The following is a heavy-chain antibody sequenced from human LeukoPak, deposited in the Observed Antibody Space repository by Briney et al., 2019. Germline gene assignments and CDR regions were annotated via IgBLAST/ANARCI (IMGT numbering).Heavy chain of an antibody. Sequence: SVKVSCKASGYTFTSYGISRVRQAPGQGLEWMGGIIPIFGTANYAQKFQGRVTITADESTSTAYMELSSLRSEDTAVYYCARDLSSSYYDCSGYKPFDYWGQGTLVTVPS. CDR1: GYTFTSYG. V-gene: IGHV1-69*13. CDR3: ARDLSSSYYDCSGYKPFDY. CDR2: IIPIFGTA. D-gene: IGHD3-22*01. J-gene: IGHJ4*02.